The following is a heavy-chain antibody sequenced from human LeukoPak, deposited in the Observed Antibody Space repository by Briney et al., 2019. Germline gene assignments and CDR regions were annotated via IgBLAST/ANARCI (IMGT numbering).Heavy chain of an antibody. Sequence: SETLSLTCAVYGGSFSGYYWSWIRQPPGKGLEWIGEINHSGSTNYNPSLKSRVTISVDTSKNQFSLKLSSVTAADTAVYFCARMRQSPYFDYWGQGTLVTVSS. CDR1: GGSFSGYY. V-gene: IGHV4-34*01. CDR2: INHSGST. J-gene: IGHJ4*02. CDR3: ARMRQSPYFDY.